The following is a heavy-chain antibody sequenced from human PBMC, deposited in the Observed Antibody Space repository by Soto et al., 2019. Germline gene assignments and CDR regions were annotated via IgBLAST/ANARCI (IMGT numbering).Heavy chain of an antibody. D-gene: IGHD3-3*01. Sequence: SETLSLTCAVYGGSFSGYYWSWIRQPPGKGLEWIGEINHSGSTNYNPSLKSRVTISVDTSKNQFSLKLSSVTAADTAVYYCARGRAYDFWSGMYYYYYYMDVWGKGTTVTVSS. CDR2: INHSGST. CDR3: ARGRAYDFWSGMYYYYYYMDV. V-gene: IGHV4-34*01. J-gene: IGHJ6*03. CDR1: GGSFSGYY.